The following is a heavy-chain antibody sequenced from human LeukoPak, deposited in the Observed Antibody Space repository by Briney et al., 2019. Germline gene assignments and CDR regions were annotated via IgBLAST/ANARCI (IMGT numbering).Heavy chain of an antibody. J-gene: IGHJ4*02. V-gene: IGHV1-18*01. D-gene: IGHD4-17*01. CDR2: ISTQSGNT. CDR1: GYTLTSYG. CDR3: ARGAYGDK. Sequence: ASVKVSCKASGYTLTSYGINWMRQAPGQGLEWLGWISTQSGNTNYAQKVQDRLTLTTDRSTNTAYMELRSLRGGDTAVYYCARGAYGDKWGQGTLVTVSS.